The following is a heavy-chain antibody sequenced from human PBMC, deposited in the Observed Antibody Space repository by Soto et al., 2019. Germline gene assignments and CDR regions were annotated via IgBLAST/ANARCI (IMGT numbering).Heavy chain of an antibody. Sequence: SETLSLTCTVSGGSISSYYWSWIRQPPGKGLEWIGYIYYSGSTNYNPSLKSRVTISVDTSKNQFSLKLSSVTAADTAVYYCARELFGRSVWFNPWGQGTLVTAPQ. V-gene: IGHV4-59*01. D-gene: IGHD3-10*01. CDR3: ARELFGRSVWFNP. CDR2: IYYSGST. CDR1: GGSISSYY. J-gene: IGHJ5*02.